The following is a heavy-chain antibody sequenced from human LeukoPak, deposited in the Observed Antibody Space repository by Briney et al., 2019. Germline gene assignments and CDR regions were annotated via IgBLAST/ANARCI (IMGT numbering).Heavy chain of an antibody. Sequence: GESLKISCKVPGYTFSSYWIGWVRQMPVKGLEWMGVIFLGDSVTRYSPSLQGQVPISVDTSIGTAYLQWSSLKASDTAIYYCARQDDFRLDFWGQGTLVTVCS. V-gene: IGHV5-51*01. CDR1: GYTFSSYW. D-gene: IGHD3-3*01. J-gene: IGHJ4*02. CDR3: ARQDDFRLDF. CDR2: IFLGDSVT.